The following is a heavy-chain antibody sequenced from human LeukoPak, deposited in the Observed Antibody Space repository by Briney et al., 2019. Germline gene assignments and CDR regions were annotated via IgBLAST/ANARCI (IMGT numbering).Heavy chain of an antibody. Sequence: SETLSLTCTVSGGSISSYYWSWIRQPPGKGLEWIGYIYYSGSTNYNPSLKSRVTISVDTSKNQFSLKLSSVTAADTAVYYCATRHSIGYYASPAPFAIWGQGTMVTVSS. V-gene: IGHV4-59*01. D-gene: IGHD3-22*01. J-gene: IGHJ3*02. CDR3: ATRHSIGYYASPAPFAI. CDR1: GGSISSYY. CDR2: IYYSGST.